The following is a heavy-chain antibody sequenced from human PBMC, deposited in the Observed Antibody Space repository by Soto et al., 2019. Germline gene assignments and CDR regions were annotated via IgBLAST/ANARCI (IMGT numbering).Heavy chain of an antibody. Sequence: QVQLVQSGAEVKKPGSSVKVSCKASGGTFSRYAISWVRQAPGQGLGWMGGIIAIFGTANYAQKFQGRVTITADESTSTAYMELSSLTSEDTAVYYCARDIVFGGTYGMDVWGQGTTVTVSS. CDR2: IIAIFGTA. J-gene: IGHJ6*02. V-gene: IGHV1-69*12. CDR3: ARDIVFGGTYGMDV. D-gene: IGHD3-16*01. CDR1: GGTFSRYA.